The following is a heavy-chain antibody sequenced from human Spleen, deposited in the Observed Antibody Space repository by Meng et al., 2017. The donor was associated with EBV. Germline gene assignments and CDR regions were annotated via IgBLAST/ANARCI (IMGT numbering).Heavy chain of an antibody. V-gene: IGHV4-34*01. CDR1: GGSFSGYF. CDR2: INYSGTT. J-gene: IGHJ4*02. Sequence: VQLQQGAAGLLKPSETLSLTFAVYGGSFSGYFWSWIRQSPGKGLEWIGEINYSGTTKYNPSLKSRVTMSVDTSKNQISLKVRSVTAADTAVYYCAGGDDDSGGYYYLWGQGALVTVSS. D-gene: IGHD3-22*01. CDR3: AGGDDDSGGYYYL.